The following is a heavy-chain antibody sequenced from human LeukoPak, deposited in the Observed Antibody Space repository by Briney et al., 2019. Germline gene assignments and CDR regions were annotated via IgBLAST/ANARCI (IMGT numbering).Heavy chain of an antibody. V-gene: IGHV4-34*01. D-gene: IGHD4-17*01. CDR3: ANSGLLRDPFNY. J-gene: IGHJ4*02. CDR2: INHSGST. CDR1: GGSFSGYY. Sequence: SETLSPTCAVYGGSFSGYYWSWIRQPPGKGLEWIGEINHSGSTNYNPSLKSRVTISADTSKNQFSLKLDSVTAADTAVYYCANSGLLRDPFNYWGQGTLVTVSS.